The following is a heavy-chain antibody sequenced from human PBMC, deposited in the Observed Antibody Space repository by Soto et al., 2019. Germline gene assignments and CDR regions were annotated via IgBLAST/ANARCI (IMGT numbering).Heavy chain of an antibody. Sequence: QVQLQESGPGLVKPSQTLSLTCTVSGGSISSGGYYWSWIRQHPGKGLEWIGYIYYSGSTYYNPSLKGRVTISVYTSKNQFSLKLSSVTAADTVVYYFARGGSSSPYFDAWGQGTLVTVSS. CDR3: ARGGSSSPYFDA. V-gene: IGHV4-31*03. CDR2: IYYSGST. J-gene: IGHJ4*02. CDR1: GGSISSGGYY. D-gene: IGHD6-13*01.